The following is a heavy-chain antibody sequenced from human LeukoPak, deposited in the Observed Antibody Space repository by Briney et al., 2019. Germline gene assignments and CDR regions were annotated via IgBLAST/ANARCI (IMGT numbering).Heavy chain of an antibody. Sequence: GGSLRLSCAASGFTFSSYAMHWVRQAPGKGLEWVAVISYDGSNKYYADSVKGRFTISRDNSKNTLYLQMNSLRAEETAVYHWARGGGSYEMDYWGQGTLVTVSS. CDR3: ARGGGSYEMDY. V-gene: IGHV3-30*01. D-gene: IGHD1-26*01. CDR2: ISYDGSNK. J-gene: IGHJ4*02. CDR1: GFTFSSYA.